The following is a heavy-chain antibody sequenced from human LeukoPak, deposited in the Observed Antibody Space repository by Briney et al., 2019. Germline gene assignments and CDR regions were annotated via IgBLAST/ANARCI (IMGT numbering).Heavy chain of an antibody. CDR1: GFTFSSYA. J-gene: IGHJ6*03. V-gene: IGHV3-23*01. D-gene: IGHD3-3*01. Sequence: GSLRLSCAASGFTFSSYAMTWVRQAPGKGLEWVATISDNGGRTYYADSVKGRFTISRDNSKNTLYLQMNSLRAEDTAVYYCARAAYYDFWSGYKFYYYYYMDVWGKGTTVTVSS. CDR3: ARAAYYDFWSGYKFYYYYYMDV. CDR2: ISDNGGRT.